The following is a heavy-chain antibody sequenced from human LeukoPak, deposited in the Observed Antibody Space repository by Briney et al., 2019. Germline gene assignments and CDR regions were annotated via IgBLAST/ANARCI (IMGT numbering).Heavy chain of an antibody. CDR1: GGSISNYY. D-gene: IGHD3-22*01. J-gene: IGHJ4*02. CDR2: IYSTGII. V-gene: IGHV4-59*01. Sequence: PSETLSLTCTVSGGSISNYYWSWIRQSPGKGLEWIGYIYSTGIIKYNPSLKSRVTISVDTSKNQVSLKLTSVTAADTAVYYCAREGDYYDSSGLYYYRAYHFDYWGREPWSPSPQ. CDR3: AREGDYYDSSGLYYYRAYHFDY.